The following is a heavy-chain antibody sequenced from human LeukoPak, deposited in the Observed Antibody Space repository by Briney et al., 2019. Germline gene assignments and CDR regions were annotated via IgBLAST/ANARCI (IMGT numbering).Heavy chain of an antibody. Sequence: ASVRVSCKASGYTFTGYYMHWVRQAPGQGLEWMGWINPNSGGTNYAQKFQGRVTMTRDTSISTAYMELSRLRSDDTAVYYCARASYVVVPAAAAEYFQHWGQGTLVTVSS. CDR2: INPNSGGT. J-gene: IGHJ1*01. CDR3: ARASYVVVPAAAAEYFQH. CDR1: GYTFTGYY. V-gene: IGHV1-2*02. D-gene: IGHD2-2*01.